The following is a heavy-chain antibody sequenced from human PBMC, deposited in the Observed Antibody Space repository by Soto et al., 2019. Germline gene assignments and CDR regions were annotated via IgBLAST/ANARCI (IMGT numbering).Heavy chain of an antibody. V-gene: IGHV4-31*03. CDR3: ARLSSLYYNSDYGGYYFDY. CDR2: IFYSGNS. CDR1: GGSIRGGDYY. J-gene: IGHJ4*02. D-gene: IGHD3-10*01. Sequence: QVQLQESGPGLVKPSQTLSLTCTVSGGSIRGGDYYWSWIRQHPGKSLEWIGYIFYSGNSFYNPSLQIGVTISVDTSKNQFSLQLSSVTAADTAIYYCARLSSLYYNSDYGGYYFDYWGQGTLVSVPS.